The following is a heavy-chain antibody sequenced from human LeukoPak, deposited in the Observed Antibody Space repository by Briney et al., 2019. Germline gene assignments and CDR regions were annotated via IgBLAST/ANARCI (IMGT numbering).Heavy chain of an antibody. V-gene: IGHV4-34*01. Sequence: PSETLSLTCAVYGGSFSGYHWSWIRQPPGKGLEWIGEINHSGSTNYNPSLKSRVTISVDTSKNQFSLKLSSVTAADTAVYYCARGRSSSSNPYDYWGQGTLVTVSS. CDR2: INHSGST. D-gene: IGHD6-6*01. CDR1: GGSFSGYH. J-gene: IGHJ4*02. CDR3: ARGRSSSSNPYDY.